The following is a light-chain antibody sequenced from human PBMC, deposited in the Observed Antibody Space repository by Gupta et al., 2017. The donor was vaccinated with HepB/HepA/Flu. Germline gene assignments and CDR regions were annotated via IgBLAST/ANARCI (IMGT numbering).Light chain of an antibody. J-gene: IGKJ1*01. CDR2: ATS. V-gene: IGKV1-27*01. Sequence: DIQITQPPSSLSASVGDRVTITCRASQGISNYLAWYQQKPGKVPKLLIYATSTLQSGVPSRFSGSGSGTDFTLTINSLQPEDVATYYCQKYNSAPWTFGQGTKVEIK. CDR1: QGISNY. CDR3: QKYNSAPWT.